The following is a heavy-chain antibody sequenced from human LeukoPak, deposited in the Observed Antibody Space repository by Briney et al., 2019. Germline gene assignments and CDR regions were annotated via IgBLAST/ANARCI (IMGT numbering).Heavy chain of an antibody. CDR1: GYTFTSYA. CDR3: ARGPRITLIRGGQWYFYMDV. CDR2: INPSGGST. D-gene: IGHD3-10*01. J-gene: IGHJ6*03. V-gene: IGHV1-46*01. Sequence: GASVKVSCNASGYTFTSYAMNWVRQAPGQGLEWMGIINPSGGSTNYAQKFQGRVTMTRDTSTSTVYMELSSLRSEDTAVYYCARGPRITLIRGGQWYFYMDVWGKGTTVTISS.